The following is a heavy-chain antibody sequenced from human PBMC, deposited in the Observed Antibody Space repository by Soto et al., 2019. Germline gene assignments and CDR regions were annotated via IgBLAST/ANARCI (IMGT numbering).Heavy chain of an antibody. J-gene: IGHJ5*02. CDR2: INHSGST. Sequence: SETLSLTCAVYGGSFSGYYWSWIRQPPGKGLEWIGEINHSGSTNYNPSLKSRVTISVDTSKNQFSLKLSSVTAADTAVYYCARDSIPIVVVVITSRVGXFDPWGQGTLVTVSS. CDR3: ARDSIPIVVVVITSRVGXFDP. D-gene: IGHD3-22*01. CDR1: GGSFSGYY. V-gene: IGHV4-34*01.